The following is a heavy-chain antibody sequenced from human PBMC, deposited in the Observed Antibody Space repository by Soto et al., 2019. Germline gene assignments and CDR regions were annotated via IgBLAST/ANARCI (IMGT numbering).Heavy chain of an antibody. D-gene: IGHD3-10*01. CDR2: ISWNSGSI. CDR1: GFTFDDYA. Sequence: EVQLVESGGGLVQPGRSLRLSCAASGFTFDDYAMHWVRQAPGKGLEWVSGISWNSGSIGYAESVKGRFTISRDNAKNSTYMHMNTLKDDYTALYYGAKGSGGGIVEDPAPDWFDPWGQGTLVTVSS. J-gene: IGHJ5*02. V-gene: IGHV3-9*01. CDR3: AKGSGGGIVEDPAPDWFDP.